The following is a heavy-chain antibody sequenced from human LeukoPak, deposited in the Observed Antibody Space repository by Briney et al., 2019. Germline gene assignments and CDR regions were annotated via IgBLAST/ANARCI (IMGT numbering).Heavy chain of an antibody. CDR1: GGFISSFY. V-gene: IGHV4-4*07. Sequence: SETLSLTCTVSGGFISSFYWSWIRQPAGKGLEWIGRLYTSGSTNYNPSLNSRVTMSVDTSKNQFSLKLSSVTAADTAVYYCASGNDYGDYYWGQGTLVTVSS. CDR2: LYTSGST. CDR3: ASGNDYGDYY. J-gene: IGHJ4*02. D-gene: IGHD4-17*01.